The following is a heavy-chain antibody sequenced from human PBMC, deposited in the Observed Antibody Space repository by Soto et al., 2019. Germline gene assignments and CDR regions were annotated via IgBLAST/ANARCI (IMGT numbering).Heavy chain of an antibody. CDR3: ARFLGGAGSYYDGQNYNYYNGMDV. CDR1: GGPYNSFA. CDR2: IIPVFGTA. V-gene: IGHV1-69*13. J-gene: IGHJ6*02. Sequence: SVKVSCKASGGPYNSFAISWVRQAPGQGLEWIGGIIPVFGTATYAQKFKGRVTITAEESTSTAYMELSSLTSEDTAVYYCARFLGGAGSYYDGQNYNYYNGMDVWGQGSTVTVSS. D-gene: IGHD3-10*01.